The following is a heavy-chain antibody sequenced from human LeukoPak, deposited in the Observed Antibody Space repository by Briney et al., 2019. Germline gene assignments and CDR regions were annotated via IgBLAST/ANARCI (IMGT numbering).Heavy chain of an antibody. J-gene: IGHJ6*04. Sequence: SETLSLTCTVSGGSISGYFWSWIRQPPGGGLEGIGYIYYRGNTIYNLSLKARATISVDTTKNLFSLELTSVTAADTAVYYCARHADIAAYREGLDVWGKGTTVTVSS. D-gene: IGHD2-15*01. CDR3: ARHADIAAYREGLDV. V-gene: IGHV4-59*01. CDR2: IYYRGNT. CDR1: GGSISGYF.